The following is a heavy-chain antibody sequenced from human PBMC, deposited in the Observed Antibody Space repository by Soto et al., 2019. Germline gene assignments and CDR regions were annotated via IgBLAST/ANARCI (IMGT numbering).Heavy chain of an antibody. D-gene: IGHD1-26*01. V-gene: IGHV1-69*12. CDR2: IIHIFGTA. Sequence: QVQLVQSGAEVKKPGSSVKVSCKASGGTFSSYAISWVRQAPGQGLEWMGGIIHIFGTANYAQKFQVRITXTXXESTSTAYMELSSLRSEDTAVHYCAKTIGLGYFQHWGQGTLVTVSS. J-gene: IGHJ1*01. CDR3: AKTIGLGYFQH. CDR1: GGTFSSYA.